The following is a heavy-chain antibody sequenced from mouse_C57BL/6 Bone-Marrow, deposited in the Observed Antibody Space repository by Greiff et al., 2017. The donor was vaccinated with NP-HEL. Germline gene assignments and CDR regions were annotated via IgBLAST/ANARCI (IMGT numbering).Heavy chain of an antibody. D-gene: IGHD2-4*01. J-gene: IGHJ3*01. Sequence: QVQLQQSGAELVKPGASVKLSCKASGYTFTEYTIHWVKQRSGQGLEWIGWIYPRDGSTKYNEKFKGKATLTVDTSSSTAYMELHSLTSEDSAVYFCARSDDYDGGRFAYWGQGTLVTVSA. CDR1: GYTFTEYT. CDR3: ARSDDYDGGRFAY. V-gene: IGHV1-85*01. CDR2: IYPRDGST.